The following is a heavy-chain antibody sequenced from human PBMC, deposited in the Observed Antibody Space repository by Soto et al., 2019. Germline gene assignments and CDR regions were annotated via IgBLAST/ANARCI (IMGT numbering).Heavy chain of an antibody. CDR2: IYPGDSDT. CDR1: GYSFTSYW. V-gene: IGHV5-51*01. J-gene: IGHJ4*02. Sequence: GESLKISCNGSGYSFTSYWIGWVRQMPGKGLEWMGIIYPGDSDTRYSPSFQGQVTISADKYISTAYLQWSSLKASDTDMYYCAVTSGDHFDYWGQGTLVPVSS. CDR3: AVTSGDHFDY. D-gene: IGHD7-27*01.